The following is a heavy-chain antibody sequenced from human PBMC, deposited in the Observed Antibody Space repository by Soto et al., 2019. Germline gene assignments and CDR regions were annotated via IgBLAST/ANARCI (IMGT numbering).Heavy chain of an antibody. J-gene: IGHJ4*02. CDR3: ARGNHYYDSSGYYSFDY. CDR1: GFTFSSYA. CDR2: ISYDGSNK. Sequence: GGSLRLSCAASGFTFSSYAMHWVRQAPGKGLEWVAVISYDGSNKYYADSVKGRFTISRENSKNTLYLQMNSLRAEDTAVYYCARGNHYYDSSGYYSFDYWGQGTLVTVSS. D-gene: IGHD3-22*01. V-gene: IGHV3-30-3*01.